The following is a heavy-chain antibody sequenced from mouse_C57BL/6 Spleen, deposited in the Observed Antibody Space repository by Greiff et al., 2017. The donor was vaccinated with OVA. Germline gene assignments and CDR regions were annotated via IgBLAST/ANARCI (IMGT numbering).Heavy chain of an antibody. CDR1: GYTFTDYE. CDR3: TRCDGYFDY. CDR2: IDPETGGT. V-gene: IGHV1-15*01. J-gene: IGHJ2*01. D-gene: IGHD2-3*01. Sequence: QVQLKQSGAELVRPGASVTLSCKASGYTFTDYEMHWVKQTPVHGLEWIGAIDPETGGTAYNQKFKGKAILTADKSSSTAYMELRSLTSEDSAVYYCTRCDGYFDYWGQGTTLTVSS.